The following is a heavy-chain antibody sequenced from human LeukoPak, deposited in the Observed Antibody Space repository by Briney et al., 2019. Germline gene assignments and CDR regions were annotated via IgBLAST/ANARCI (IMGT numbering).Heavy chain of an antibody. CDR1: GFTFSDYA. CDR3: AKCRVGSDADCYGLDY. V-gene: IGHV3-23*01. CDR2: ISTSGSRT. J-gene: IGHJ4*02. D-gene: IGHD2-21*02. Sequence: GGSLRLSCAASGFTFSDYAMTWLRQAPGKGLEWVATISTSGSRTYSLDSVKGRFAFSRDNSKNTLFLEMNSLRAEDTAIYYCAKCRVGSDADCYGLDYWGQGTLVTVSS.